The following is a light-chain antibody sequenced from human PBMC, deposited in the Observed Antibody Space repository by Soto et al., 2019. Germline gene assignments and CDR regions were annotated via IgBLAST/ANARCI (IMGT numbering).Light chain of an antibody. Sequence: EIVLTQSPATLSLSPGERATLSCRASQSVSTYLTWYQQKPGQAPRLLIFDVSNRAPGIPTRFSGRGSGTDFTLTISSLEPEDFAVYYCQHRSSWPYSFGQGTKLEIK. V-gene: IGKV3-11*01. CDR2: DVS. J-gene: IGKJ2*03. CDR3: QHRSSWPYS. CDR1: QSVSTY.